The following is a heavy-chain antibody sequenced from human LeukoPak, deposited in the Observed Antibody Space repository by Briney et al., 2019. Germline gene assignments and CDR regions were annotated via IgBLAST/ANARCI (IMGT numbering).Heavy chain of an antibody. D-gene: IGHD6-19*01. Sequence: PGRSLRLSCAASGFTFSSYWLHWVRQAPGKGLVWVSRISSDGSSTRNADSVKDRFTISRDNAKNTLYLQMNSLRAEDTAVYYCARAAGSPYYFDYWGQGTLVTVSS. CDR3: ARAAGSPYYFDY. V-gene: IGHV3-74*01. J-gene: IGHJ4*02. CDR1: GFTFSSYW. CDR2: ISSDGSST.